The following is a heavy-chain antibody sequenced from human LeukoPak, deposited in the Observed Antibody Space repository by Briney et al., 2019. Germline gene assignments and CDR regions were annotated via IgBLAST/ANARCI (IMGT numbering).Heavy chain of an antibody. V-gene: IGHV4-59*12. D-gene: IGHD5-18*01. CDR3: ARILGYSYGQADY. J-gene: IGHJ4*02. CDR1: GGSISSYY. Sequence: SETLSLTCTVSGGSISSYYWSWIRQPPGKGLEWIGYIYYSGSINYNPSLKSRVTISVDTSKNQFSLKMSSVTAADTAVYYCARILGYSYGQADYWGQGTLVTVSS. CDR2: IYYSGSI.